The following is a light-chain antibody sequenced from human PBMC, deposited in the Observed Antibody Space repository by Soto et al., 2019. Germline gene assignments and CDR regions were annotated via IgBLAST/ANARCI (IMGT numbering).Light chain of an antibody. CDR3: CSYAGGSTVVV. CDR1: SSNVGSYNF. J-gene: IGLJ2*01. V-gene: IGLV2-23*03. Sequence: QSALTQPASVSGSPGQSITIACTGTSSNVGSYNFVSWYQQHPGKAPKLMIYEGSKRPSGVSNRFSGSKSGNTASLTISGLQAEDEADYYCCSYAGGSTVVVFGGGTKLTVL. CDR2: EGS.